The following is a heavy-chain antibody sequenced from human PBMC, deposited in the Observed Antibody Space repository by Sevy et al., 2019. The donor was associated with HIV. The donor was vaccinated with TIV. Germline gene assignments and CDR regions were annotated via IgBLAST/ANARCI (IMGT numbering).Heavy chain of an antibody. CDR2: MSIDGNDK. CDR3: ARVSTVGAMMDALDT. Sequence: GGSLRLSCAASGFTFSDYGVHWVRQTPHKELEWVAVMSIDGNDKHYADSARGRFTISRDKSKNTLFLELNSLRHEDTAVYFCARVSTVGAMMDALDTWGQGTMVTVSS. CDR1: GFTFSDYG. V-gene: IGHV3-30*03. D-gene: IGHD3-16*01. J-gene: IGHJ3*02.